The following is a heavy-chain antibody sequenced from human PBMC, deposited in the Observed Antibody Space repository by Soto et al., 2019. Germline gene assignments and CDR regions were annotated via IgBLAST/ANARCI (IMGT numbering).Heavy chain of an antibody. CDR1: GGSISSGGYS. V-gene: IGHV4-30-2*01. Sequence: QLQLQESGSGLVKPSQTLSLTCAVSGGSISSGGYSWSWIRQPPGKGLEWIGYIYHSGSTYYNPSLKSRVTISVDRSKNQFSLKRSSVTAADTAVYYCARGYCSGGSCYSTMFDYWGQGTLVTVSS. D-gene: IGHD2-15*01. CDR2: IYHSGST. J-gene: IGHJ4*02. CDR3: ARGYCSGGSCYSTMFDY.